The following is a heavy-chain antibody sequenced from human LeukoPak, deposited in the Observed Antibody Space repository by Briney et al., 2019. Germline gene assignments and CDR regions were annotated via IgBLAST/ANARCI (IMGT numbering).Heavy chain of an antibody. V-gene: IGHV3-11*01. CDR3: AVGRDIRVAGPGGYFDY. Sequence: PGGSLRLSCAASVFMFSDYHMNWIRQAPGKGLEWVSYISPGGQTTYVADSVKGRVTPSRDNAKKSLSLQMDSLTADDTAVYFCAVGRDIRVAGPGGYFDYWGQGTLVAVSS. D-gene: IGHD6-19*01. CDR1: VFMFSDYH. CDR2: ISPGGQTT. J-gene: IGHJ4*02.